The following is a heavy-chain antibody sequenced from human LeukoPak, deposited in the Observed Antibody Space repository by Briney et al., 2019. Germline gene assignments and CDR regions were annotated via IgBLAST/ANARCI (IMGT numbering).Heavy chain of an antibody. D-gene: IGHD1-14*01. V-gene: IGHV3-66*01. CDR2: IYSGGST. CDR3: AGNPVRYYFDY. Sequence: GGSLRLSCAASGFTFSSYWMSWVRQAPGKGLEWVSIIYSGGSTYYADSVKGRFTISRDNSKNTMYLQINGLRAEDTAVYYCAGNPVRYYFDYWGQGTLVTVSS. CDR1: GFTFSSYW. J-gene: IGHJ4*02.